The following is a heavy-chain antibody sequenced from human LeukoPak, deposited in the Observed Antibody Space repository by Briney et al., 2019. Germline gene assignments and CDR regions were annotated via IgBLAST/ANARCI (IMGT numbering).Heavy chain of an antibody. CDR1: GYTFTSYG. D-gene: IGHD6-13*01. V-gene: IGHV1-18*01. Sequence: ASVKVSCKASGYTFTSYGISWVRQAPGQGLEWMGWISAYNGNTNYAQKLQGRVTMTTDTSTSTAYMELRSLRSDDTAVYYCARDYRAAAGREYFRHWGQGTLVTVSS. J-gene: IGHJ1*01. CDR2: ISAYNGNT. CDR3: ARDYRAAAGREYFRH.